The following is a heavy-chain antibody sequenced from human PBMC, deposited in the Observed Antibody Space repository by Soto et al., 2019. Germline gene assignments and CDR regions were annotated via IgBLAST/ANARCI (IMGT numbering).Heavy chain of an antibody. CDR1: GFTFSSYG. CDR2: IWYDGSNK. CDR3: STSYYYYDSSGYYQP. V-gene: IGHV3-33*01. Sequence: PGGSLRLSCAASGFTFSSYGMHWVRQAPGKGLEWVAVIWYDGSNKYYADSVKGRFTISRDNSKNTLYLQMNSLRAEDTAVYYCSTSYYYYDSSGYYQPWGQGTLVTVSS. D-gene: IGHD3-22*01. J-gene: IGHJ5*02.